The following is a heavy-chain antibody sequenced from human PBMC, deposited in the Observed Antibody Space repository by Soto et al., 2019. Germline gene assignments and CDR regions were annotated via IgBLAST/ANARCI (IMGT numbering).Heavy chain of an antibody. J-gene: IGHJ4*02. Sequence: QLQLQASGPGLVKPSGTLSLTCAVSGGSISSSNWWSWVRQPPGKGLEWIGAINHSGSTNYNPSLKSRVTRSVDKSKIQFSLRLSFVTAADTTVYYCARGGSGWGSRANDYWGQGTLVTVSS. CDR1: GGSISSSNW. CDR3: ARGGSGWGSRANDY. V-gene: IGHV4-4*02. D-gene: IGHD6-19*01. CDR2: INHSGST.